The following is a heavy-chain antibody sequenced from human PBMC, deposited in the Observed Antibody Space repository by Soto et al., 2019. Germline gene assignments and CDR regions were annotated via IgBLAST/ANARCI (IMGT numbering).Heavy chain of an antibody. D-gene: IGHD3-9*01. Sequence: TLSLTCTVSGGSISSGGYYWSWIRQHPGKGLEWIGYIYYSGSTYYNPSLKSRVTISVDTSKNQFSLKLSSVTAADTAVYYCARTLSRPDILNGYYNPNWFDPWGQGTLVTASS. CDR2: IYYSGST. V-gene: IGHV4-31*03. J-gene: IGHJ5*02. CDR1: GGSISSGGYY. CDR3: ARTLSRPDILNGYYNPNWFDP.